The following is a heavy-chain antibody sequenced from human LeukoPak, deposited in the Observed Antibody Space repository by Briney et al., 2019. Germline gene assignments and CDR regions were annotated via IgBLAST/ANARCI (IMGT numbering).Heavy chain of an antibody. CDR3: ARSLYTSSWHFDY. CDR1: GFTFRSYE. CDR2: ISSSGSTI. J-gene: IGHJ4*02. V-gene: IGHV3-48*03. D-gene: IGHD6-13*01. Sequence: GGSLRLSCAASGFTFRSYEMNWVRQAPGKGLEWVSYISSSGSTIYYADSVKGRFTISRDNAKNSLYLQLNSLRAEDTAVYYCARSLYTSSWHFDYWGQGTLVTVSS.